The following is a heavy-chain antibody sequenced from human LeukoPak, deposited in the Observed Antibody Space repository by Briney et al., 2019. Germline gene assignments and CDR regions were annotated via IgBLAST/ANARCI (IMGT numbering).Heavy chain of an antibody. J-gene: IGHJ6*02. CDR3: ARDRGFGASYYYYGMDV. D-gene: IGHD3-10*01. CDR2: ISAYNGNT. V-gene: IGHV1-18*01. CDR1: GYTFTSYG. Sequence: GASVKVPCKASGYTFTSYGISWVRQAPGQGLEWMGWISAYNGNTNYAQKLQGRVTMTTDTPTSTAYMELRSLRSDDTAVYYCARDRGFGASYYYYGMDVWGQGTTVTVSS.